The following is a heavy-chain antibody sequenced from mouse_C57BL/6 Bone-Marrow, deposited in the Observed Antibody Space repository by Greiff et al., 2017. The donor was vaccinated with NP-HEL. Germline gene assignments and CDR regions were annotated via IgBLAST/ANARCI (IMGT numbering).Heavy chain of an antibody. CDR3: ARDPGSSFYFDY. J-gene: IGHJ2*01. D-gene: IGHD1-1*01. Sequence: EVKVVESGGDLVKPGGSLKLSCAASGFTFSSYGMSWVRQTPDKRLEWVATISSGGSYTYYPDSVKGRFTISRDNAKNTLYLQMSSLKSEDTAMYYCARDPGSSFYFDYWGQGTTLTVSS. V-gene: IGHV5-6*01. CDR2: ISSGGSYT. CDR1: GFTFSSYG.